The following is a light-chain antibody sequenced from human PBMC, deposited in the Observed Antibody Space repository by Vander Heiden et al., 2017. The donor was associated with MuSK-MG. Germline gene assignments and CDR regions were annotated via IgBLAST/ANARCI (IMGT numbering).Light chain of an antibody. CDR2: GNS. CDR1: SSNIGAGYD. Sequence: QSVLTQPPSVSGAPGQRVTIPCTGSSSNIGAGYDVHWYQQLPGTAPHLLIYGNSNRPSGVPARFSFSNSGTSASPAITSLQAEDEADYYCQSSDNSMSDYVVFGGGTKLTVL. J-gene: IGLJ2*01. V-gene: IGLV1-40*01. CDR3: QSSDNSMSDYVV.